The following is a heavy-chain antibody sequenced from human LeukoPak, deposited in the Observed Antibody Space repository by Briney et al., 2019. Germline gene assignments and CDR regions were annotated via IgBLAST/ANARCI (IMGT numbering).Heavy chain of an antibody. CDR1: GFTFSDYY. CDR3: ARDLSGVTGYTYGRGIDY. D-gene: IGHD5-18*01. V-gene: IGHV3-7*01. Sequence: TGGSLRLSCAASGFTFSDYYMSWSRQAPGKGLEWVANIKKDGSEKYYVDSVKGRFTISRDNAKTSLYLQMNSLRAEDTAVYYCARDLSGVTGYTYGRGIDYWGQGTLVTVSS. J-gene: IGHJ4*02. CDR2: IKKDGSEK.